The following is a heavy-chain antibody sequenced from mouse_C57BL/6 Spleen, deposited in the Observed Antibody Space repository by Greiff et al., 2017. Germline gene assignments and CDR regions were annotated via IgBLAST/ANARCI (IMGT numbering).Heavy chain of an antibody. V-gene: IGHV1-42*01. J-gene: IGHJ4*01. CDR3: ASSTAMDY. Sequence: EVQLQQSGPELVKPGASVKISCKASGYSFTGYYMNWVKQSPEKSLEWIGEINPSTGGTTYNQKFKAKATLTVDKSSSTAYMQLKSLTSEDSAVYYCASSTAMDYWGQGTSVTVSS. CDR1: GYSFTGYY. CDR2: INPSTGGT.